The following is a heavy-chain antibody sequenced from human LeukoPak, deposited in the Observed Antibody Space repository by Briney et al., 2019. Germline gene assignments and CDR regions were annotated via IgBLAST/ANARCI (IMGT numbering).Heavy chain of an antibody. V-gene: IGHV3-43D*03. Sequence: GSLRLSCAASGFTFDDYAMHWVRQAPGEGLEWVSLISWDGGSTYYADSVKGRFTISRDNSKNSLYLQMNSLRAEDTALYYCAKEVLRFLEWSPYSYMDVWGKGTTVTVSS. CDR2: ISWDGGST. CDR1: GFTFDDYA. D-gene: IGHD3-3*01. J-gene: IGHJ6*03. CDR3: AKEVLRFLEWSPYSYMDV.